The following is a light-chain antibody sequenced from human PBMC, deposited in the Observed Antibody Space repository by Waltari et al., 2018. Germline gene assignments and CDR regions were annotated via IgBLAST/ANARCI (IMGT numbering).Light chain of an antibody. V-gene: IGKV1-39*01. Sequence: DIQMTQSPSSLSASEGDRVTITCRASQSIATRLNWYQQKPWKAPKVLIFDASTLQTGVPSRFSGSASGTHFTLTISSLQPEDSATYFCQQSSNLPYTFGQGTKLEIK. CDR2: DAS. CDR3: QQSSNLPYT. J-gene: IGKJ2*01. CDR1: QSIATR.